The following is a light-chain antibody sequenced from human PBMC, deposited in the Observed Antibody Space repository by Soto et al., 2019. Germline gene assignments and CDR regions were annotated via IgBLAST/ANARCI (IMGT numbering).Light chain of an antibody. Sequence: EIVMTQSPDTLSVSPGERATLSCRASQNVGRNVAWYQQMPGQAPRLLIHGTSTRAADIPARFSGSVFGTEFTLTINSLQPEDFVIYYCQQYNNWPPMSTFGQGTKLEMK. V-gene: IGKV3-15*01. CDR3: QQYNNWPPMST. J-gene: IGKJ2*01. CDR1: QNVGRN. CDR2: GTS.